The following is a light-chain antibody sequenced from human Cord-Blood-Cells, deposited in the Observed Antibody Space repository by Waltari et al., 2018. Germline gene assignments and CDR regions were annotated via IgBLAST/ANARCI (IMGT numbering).Light chain of an antibody. J-gene: IGKJ2*01. Sequence: DIVMTQSPDSLAVSLGERATNTCKSSQSVLYSSNNKNYLAWYQPKPGQPPKLLIYWASTRESGVPDRFSGSGSGTDFTLTISSLQAEDVAVYYCQQYYSTPYTFGQGTKLEIK. CDR2: WAS. CDR1: QSVLYSSNNKNY. V-gene: IGKV4-1*01. CDR3: QQYYSTPYT.